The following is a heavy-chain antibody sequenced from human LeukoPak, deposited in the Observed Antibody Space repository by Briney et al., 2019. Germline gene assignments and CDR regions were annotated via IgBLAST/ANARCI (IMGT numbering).Heavy chain of an antibody. CDR1: GGSISSYY. J-gene: IGHJ5*02. Sequence: SETLSLTCTVSGGSISSYYWSWIRQPPGKGLEWIGYIYYSGSTNYNPSLKSRVTISVDTSKNQFSLKLSSVTAADTAVYYCARDPTYCSGGSCYSTWGQGTLVTVSS. V-gene: IGHV4-59*01. D-gene: IGHD2-15*01. CDR3: ARDPTYCSGGSCYST. CDR2: IYYSGST.